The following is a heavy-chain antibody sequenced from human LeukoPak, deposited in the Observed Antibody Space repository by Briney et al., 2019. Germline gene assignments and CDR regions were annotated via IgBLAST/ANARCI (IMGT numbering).Heavy chain of an antibody. CDR2: IYYSGST. CDR3: ARGEGGPFDY. V-gene: IGHV4-59*01. J-gene: IGHJ4*02. Sequence: SETPSLTCTVSGGSISSYYWSWIRQPPGKGLEWIGYIYYSGSTNYNPSLKSRVTISVDTSKNQFSLKLSSVTAADTAVYYCARGEGGPFDYWGQGTLVTVSS. CDR1: GGSISSYY. D-gene: IGHD2-15*01.